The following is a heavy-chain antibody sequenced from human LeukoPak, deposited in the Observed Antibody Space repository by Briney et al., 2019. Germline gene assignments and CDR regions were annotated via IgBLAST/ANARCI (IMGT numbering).Heavy chain of an antibody. CDR3: ARGDYYDSSGLDPDDY. CDR2: ISAYNGNT. V-gene: IGHV1-18*01. D-gene: IGHD3-22*01. Sequence: ASVKVSCKASGYTFTSYDINWVRQAPGQGLEWMGWISAYNGNTNYAQKLQGRVTMTTDTSTSTAYMELRSLRSDDTAVYYCARGDYYDSSGLDPDDYWGQGTLVTVSS. CDR1: GYTFTSYD. J-gene: IGHJ4*02.